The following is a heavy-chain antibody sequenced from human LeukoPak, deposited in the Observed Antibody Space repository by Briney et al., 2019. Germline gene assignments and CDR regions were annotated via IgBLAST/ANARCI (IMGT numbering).Heavy chain of an antibody. D-gene: IGHD2-15*01. J-gene: IGHJ4*02. V-gene: IGHV3-30*02. CDR1: GFTFSSYG. CDR3: ARDRSGPFDY. Sequence: PGGSLRLSCAASGFTFSSYGMHWVRQAPGKGLEWVAFIRYDGSNKYYADSVKGRFTISRDNSKNTLFLQMNSLRGEDTAVYYCARDRSGPFDYWGQGTLVTVSS. CDR2: IRYDGSNK.